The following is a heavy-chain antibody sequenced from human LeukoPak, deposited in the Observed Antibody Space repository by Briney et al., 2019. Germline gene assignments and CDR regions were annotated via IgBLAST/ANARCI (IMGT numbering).Heavy chain of an antibody. V-gene: IGHV3-53*01. Sequence: GGSLRLSCAASGFTVSTNYMYWVRQAPGKGLEWVSLIYSGGSTYYADSVKGRFTISRDNSKNTLYLQMDSLRAEDTAVYYCARDPSARDSARSNYWGQGTLVTVSS. CDR2: IYSGGST. J-gene: IGHJ4*02. CDR1: GFTVSTNY. D-gene: IGHD2-15*01. CDR3: ARDPSARDSARSNY.